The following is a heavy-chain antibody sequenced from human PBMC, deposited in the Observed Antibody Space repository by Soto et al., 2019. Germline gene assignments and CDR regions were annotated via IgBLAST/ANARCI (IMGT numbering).Heavy chain of an antibody. V-gene: IGHV4-4*07. CDR1: GGTISGYY. CDR3: ARGQRFSDWFDP. D-gene: IGHD3-3*01. Sequence: TLSLTCSVSGGTISGYYWTWIRQPAGKGLEWIGRIYSSGNTKYNPSLQSRVTMSLDTSNNQFSLRLTSVTAADTAVYYCARGQRFSDWFDPWGQGTLVTVSS. CDR2: IYSSGNT. J-gene: IGHJ5*02.